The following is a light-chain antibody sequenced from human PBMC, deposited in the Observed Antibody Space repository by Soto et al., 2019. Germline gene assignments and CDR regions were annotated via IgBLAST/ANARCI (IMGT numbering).Light chain of an antibody. V-gene: IGLV2-23*01. Sequence: QSVLTQPASVSGSPGQSIAISCTGTNSNLGDYNLVSWFQQHPGEVPKLIIYEATRRPSGVSNRFSGSKSGNTASLTISGLQAEDEAQYYCCSFAGISPFVFRTGTKVHVL. CDR3: CSFAGISPFV. CDR2: EAT. J-gene: IGLJ1*01. CDR1: NSNLGDYNL.